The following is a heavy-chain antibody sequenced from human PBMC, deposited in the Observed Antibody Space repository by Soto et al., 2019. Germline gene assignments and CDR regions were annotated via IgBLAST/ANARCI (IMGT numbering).Heavy chain of an antibody. D-gene: IGHD1-1*01. J-gene: IGHJ4*02. V-gene: IGHV3-23*01. CDR3: AKWNGYGDY. CDR2: VSGGSGVT. Sequence: EVQLLESGGGLVQPGGSLRLSCAVSGFSFSTYGVTWVRQAPGKGLEWVSGVSGGSGVTHYADSVKGRFTITGDNSKNTLYLHMNSLRVEDTAVDYCAKWNGYGDYWGQGTLVTVSS. CDR1: GFSFSTYG.